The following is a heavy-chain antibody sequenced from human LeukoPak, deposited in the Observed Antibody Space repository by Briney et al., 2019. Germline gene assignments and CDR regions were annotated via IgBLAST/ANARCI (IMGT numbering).Heavy chain of an antibody. V-gene: IGHV4-38-2*02. D-gene: IGHD6-13*01. CDR2: IYHSGST. CDR3: ARYSSSWVYYFDY. Sequence: SETLSLTCTVSGYSISSGYYWGWIRQPPGKGLEWIGSIYHSGSTYYNPSLKSRVTISVDTSKNQFSLKLSSVTAADTAVYYCARYSSSWVYYFDYWGQGTLVTVSS. CDR1: GYSISSGYY. J-gene: IGHJ4*02.